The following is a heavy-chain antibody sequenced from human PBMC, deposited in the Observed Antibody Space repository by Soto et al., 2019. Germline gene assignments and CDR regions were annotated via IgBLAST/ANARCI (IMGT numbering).Heavy chain of an antibody. CDR3: AKEIVGDIVVVTAAIGWYYYGMDV. CDR2: ISYDGSNK. Sequence: GGSLRLSCAASGFTFSSYGMHWVHQAPGKGLEWVAVISYDGSNKYYADSVKGRFTISRDNSKNTLYLQMNSLRAEDTAVYYCAKEIVGDIVVVTAAIGWYYYGMDVWGQGTTVTVSS. D-gene: IGHD2-2*02. CDR1: GFTFSSYG. V-gene: IGHV3-30*18. J-gene: IGHJ6*02.